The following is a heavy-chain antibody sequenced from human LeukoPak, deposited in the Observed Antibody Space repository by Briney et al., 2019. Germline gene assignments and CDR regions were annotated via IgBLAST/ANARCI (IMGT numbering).Heavy chain of an antibody. CDR1: GFTFSSYG. CDR3: ARDAYSSGPFDY. D-gene: IGHD6-19*01. V-gene: IGHV3-33*01. Sequence: GGSLRLSCAASGFTFSSYGMHWVRQAPGKGLEWVAVIWYDGSNKFYADSVKGRFTISRDNSKNTLYLQMNSLRAEDTAVYYCARDAYSSGPFDYWGQGTLVTVSS. CDR2: IWYDGSNK. J-gene: IGHJ4*02.